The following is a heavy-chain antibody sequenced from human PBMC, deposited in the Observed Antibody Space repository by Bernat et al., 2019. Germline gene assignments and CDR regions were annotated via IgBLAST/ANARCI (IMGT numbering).Heavy chain of an antibody. CDR2: INSDGSST. D-gene: IGHD3-22*01. CDR3: ARGGSYYDSRGYYSTPDY. J-gene: IGHJ4*02. CDR1: GFTFSSYW. Sequence: EVQLVESGGGLVQPGGSLRLSCAASGFTFSSYWMHWVRQAPGKGLVWVSRINSDGSSTSYADSLKGRFTISRDNAKNTLYLQMNSLRAEDTAVYYCARGGSYYDSRGYYSTPDYWGQGTLVTVSS. V-gene: IGHV3-74*01.